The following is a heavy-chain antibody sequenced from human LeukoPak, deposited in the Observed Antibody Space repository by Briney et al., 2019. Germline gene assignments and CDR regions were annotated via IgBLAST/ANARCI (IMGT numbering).Heavy chain of an antibody. V-gene: IGHV1-24*01. CDR1: GYTFTGYY. Sequence: ASVKVSCKASGYTFTGYYMHWVRQAPGQGLEWMGGFDPEVVETIYAQKFQGRVTMTEDTSTDTAYMELSSLRSEDTAVYYCATDLLNYYDSSGYFREYWGQGTLVTVSS. D-gene: IGHD3-22*01. J-gene: IGHJ4*02. CDR2: FDPEVVET. CDR3: ATDLLNYYDSSGYFREY.